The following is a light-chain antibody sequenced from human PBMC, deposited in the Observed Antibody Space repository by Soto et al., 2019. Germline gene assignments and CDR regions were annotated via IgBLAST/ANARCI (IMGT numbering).Light chain of an antibody. CDR1: SSDIGSNNY. Sequence: QSALTQPASVSGSPGQSITISCTGTSSDIGSNNYVSWYQQHPGKAPKLMIYEVSNRPSGVSNHFSGSKSGNTASLTSSGLQAEDEAVYYCSSYTTTTRLFGGGTKVTVL. CDR3: SSYTTTTRL. CDR2: EVS. J-gene: IGLJ3*02. V-gene: IGLV2-14*01.